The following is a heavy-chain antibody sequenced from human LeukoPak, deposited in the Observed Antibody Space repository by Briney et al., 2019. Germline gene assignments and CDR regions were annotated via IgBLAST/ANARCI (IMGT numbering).Heavy chain of an antibody. D-gene: IGHD3-3*01. J-gene: IGHJ4*02. Sequence: GGSLRLSCAASGFTFSSYAMSWVRQAPGKGLEWVSAISGSGGSTYYADSVKGRFTISRDNSKNTLYLQMNSLRAEDTAVYYCAKETHLTIFGVAIPGGFDYWGQGTLVTVSS. V-gene: IGHV3-23*01. CDR3: AKETHLTIFGVAIPGGFDY. CDR1: GFTFSSYA. CDR2: ISGSGGST.